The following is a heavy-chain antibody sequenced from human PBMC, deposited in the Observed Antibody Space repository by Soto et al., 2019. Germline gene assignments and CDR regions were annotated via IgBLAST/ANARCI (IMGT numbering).Heavy chain of an antibody. D-gene: IGHD3-22*01. CDR2: IYYSGST. CDR1: GGSISSSSYY. V-gene: IGHV4-39*01. J-gene: IGHJ4*02. CDR3: ARRSSGYWAYPYYFDY. Sequence: SETLSLTCTVSGGSISSSSYYWGWIRQPPGKGLEWIGSIYYSGSTYYNPSLKSRVTISVDTSKNQFSLKLSSVTAADTAVYYCARRSSGYWAYPYYFDYWGQGTLVTVSS.